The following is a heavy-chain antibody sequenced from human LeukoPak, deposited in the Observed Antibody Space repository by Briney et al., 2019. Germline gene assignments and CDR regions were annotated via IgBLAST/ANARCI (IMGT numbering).Heavy chain of an antibody. Sequence: PSETLSLTCTVSGGSISSSSYYWGWIRQPPGKGLEWIGSIYYSGSTYYNPSLKSRVTISVDTSKNQFSLKLSSVTAADTAMYYCAAGNYDFWRGQRWGAFDIWGQGTMVTVSS. J-gene: IGHJ3*02. CDR2: IYYSGST. CDR1: GGSISSSSYY. D-gene: IGHD3-3*01. V-gene: IGHV4-39*01. CDR3: AAGNYDFWRGQRWGAFDI.